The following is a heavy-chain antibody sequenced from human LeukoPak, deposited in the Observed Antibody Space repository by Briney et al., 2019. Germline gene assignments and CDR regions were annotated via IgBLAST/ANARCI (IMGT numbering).Heavy chain of an antibody. Sequence: SETLSLTCTVSGGSISSSSYFWGWIRQPPGKGLEWIGSIYYSGSTYYNPSLKSRVTLSVDTSKNQFSLKLSSVTAADTAVYYCARDLAVLGYFHFDYWGQGTLVTVSS. CDR2: IYYSGST. J-gene: IGHJ4*02. CDR1: GGSISSSSYF. V-gene: IGHV4-39*07. CDR3: ARDLAVLGYFHFDY. D-gene: IGHD3-22*01.